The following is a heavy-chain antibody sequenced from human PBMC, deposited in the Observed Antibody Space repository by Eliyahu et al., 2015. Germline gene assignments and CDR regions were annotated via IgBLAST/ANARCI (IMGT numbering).Heavy chain of an antibody. J-gene: IGHJ1*01. CDR2: ISSSSSYI. D-gene: IGHD3-16*01. CDR3: ARDGGRYFQH. CDR1: GFTFSSYX. Sequence: EVQLVESGGGLVKPGGSLRLSCAASGFTFSSYXMNWVRQAPGKGLEWVSSISSSSSYIYYADSVKGRFTISRDNAKNSLYLQMNSLRAEDTAVYYCARDGGRYFQHWGQGTLVTVSS. V-gene: IGHV3-21*01.